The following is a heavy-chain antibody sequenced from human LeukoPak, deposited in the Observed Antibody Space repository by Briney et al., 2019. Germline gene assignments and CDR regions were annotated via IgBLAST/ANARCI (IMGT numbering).Heavy chain of an antibody. CDR3: ARSPGRMYSSSWYGY. J-gene: IGHJ4*02. Sequence: PSETLSLTCTVSGGSISSSSYYWGWIRQPPGKGLEWIGSIYYSGSTNYNPSLKSRVTISVDTSKNQFSLKLSSVTAADTAVYYCARSPGRMYSSSWYGYWGQGTLVTVSS. D-gene: IGHD6-13*01. V-gene: IGHV4-39*07. CDR1: GGSISSSSYY. CDR2: IYYSGST.